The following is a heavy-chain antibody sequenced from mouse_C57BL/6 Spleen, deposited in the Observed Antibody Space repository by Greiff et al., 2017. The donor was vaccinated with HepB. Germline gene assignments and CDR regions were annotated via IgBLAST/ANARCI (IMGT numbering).Heavy chain of an antibody. CDR1: GYTFTSYW. D-gene: IGHD6-1*02. Sequence: VQLQQPGAELVRPGSSVKLSCKASGYTFTSYWMHWVKQRPIQGLEWIGNIDPSDSETNYNQKFKDKATLTVDKSSSTAYMQLSSLTSEDSAVYYCARGRQLDYSDYWGQGTTLTVSS. CDR2: IDPSDSET. J-gene: IGHJ2*01. CDR3: ARGRQLDYSDY. V-gene: IGHV1-52*01.